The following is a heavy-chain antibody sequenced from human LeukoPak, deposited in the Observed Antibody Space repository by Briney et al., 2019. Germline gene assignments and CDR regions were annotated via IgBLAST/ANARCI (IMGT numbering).Heavy chain of an antibody. CDR1: GGSISSYY. Sequence: SETLSLTCTVSGGSISSYYWSWIRQPPGKGLEWIGYTYYSGSTNYNPSLKSRVTISVDTSKNQFSLKLSSVTAADTAVYYCARTYRYCSGGSCYYYFDYWGQGTLVTVSS. D-gene: IGHD2-15*01. J-gene: IGHJ4*02. V-gene: IGHV4-59*01. CDR3: ARTYRYCSGGSCYYYFDY. CDR2: TYYSGST.